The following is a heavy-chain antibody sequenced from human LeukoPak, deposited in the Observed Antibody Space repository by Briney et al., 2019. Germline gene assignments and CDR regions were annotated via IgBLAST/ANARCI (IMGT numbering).Heavy chain of an antibody. Sequence: SETLSLTCTVSGGSISSGGHYWSWIRQHPGKGLEWIGYIYYSGSTYYNPSLKSRVTISVDTSKNQFSLKLSSVTAADTAVYYCARGDPREVRYFDWLFDYWGQGTLVTVSS. V-gene: IGHV4-31*03. J-gene: IGHJ4*02. CDR1: GGSISSGGHY. CDR3: ARGDPREVRYFDWLFDY. CDR2: IYYSGST. D-gene: IGHD3-9*01.